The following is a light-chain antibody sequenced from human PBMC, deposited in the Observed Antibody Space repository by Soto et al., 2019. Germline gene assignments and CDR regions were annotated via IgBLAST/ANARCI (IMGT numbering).Light chain of an antibody. J-gene: IGKJ4*01. CDR2: GAS. CDR3: QQYGSSPLT. V-gene: IGKV3-20*01. CDR1: QSVSSSY. Sequence: VMTQSACTLSLSPGERATLSCRASQSVSSSYLAWYQQKPGQAPRLLIYGASSRATGIPDRFSGSGSGTDFTLTISRLEPEDFAVYYCQQYGSSPLTFGGGTKVDVK.